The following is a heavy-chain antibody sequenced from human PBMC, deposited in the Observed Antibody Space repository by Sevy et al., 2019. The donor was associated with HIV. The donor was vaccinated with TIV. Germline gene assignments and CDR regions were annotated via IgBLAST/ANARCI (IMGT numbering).Heavy chain of an antibody. Sequence: GESLKISCKGSGYSFTSYWIGWVRQMPGKGLEWMGILFPGDSDTRYSPSFQGQVTISADKSIGTAYLPWSSLKASDTAMYYCARFLVDTAMVVSWFDPWGQGTLVTVSS. V-gene: IGHV5-51*01. J-gene: IGHJ5*02. CDR3: ARFLVDTAMVVSWFDP. CDR1: GYSFTSYW. CDR2: LFPGDSDT. D-gene: IGHD5-18*01.